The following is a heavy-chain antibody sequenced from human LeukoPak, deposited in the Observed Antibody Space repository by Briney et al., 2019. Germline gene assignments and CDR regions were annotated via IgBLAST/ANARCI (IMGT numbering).Heavy chain of an antibody. J-gene: IGHJ4*02. CDR1: GCSISSGYY. D-gene: IGHD2-8*01. V-gene: IGHV4-38-2*02. CDR3: ARGVIEPLDY. CDR2: IYHSGST. Sequence: SGTLSLTCTVSGCSISSGYYWGWIRQPPGKGLEWIGSIYHSGSTYYNPSLKSRVTISVDTSKNQFSLKLSSVTAADTAVYYCARGVIEPLDYWGQGTLVTVSS.